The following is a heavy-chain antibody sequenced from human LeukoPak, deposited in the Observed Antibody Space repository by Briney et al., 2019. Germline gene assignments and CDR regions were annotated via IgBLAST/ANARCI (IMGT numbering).Heavy chain of an antibody. CDR1: GFTFSSYW. CDR2: IKQDGSEK. J-gene: IGHJ5*02. CDR3: ARAPGEGWFDP. V-gene: IGHV3-7*01. D-gene: IGHD4-17*01. Sequence: GGAVRLSCAASGFTFSSYWMSWLRQAPGKGLEWVASIKQDGSEKYYVDSVKGRFTISRDNAKNSLYLQMNSLRAEDTALYYCARAPGEGWFDPWGQRTLVTVSS.